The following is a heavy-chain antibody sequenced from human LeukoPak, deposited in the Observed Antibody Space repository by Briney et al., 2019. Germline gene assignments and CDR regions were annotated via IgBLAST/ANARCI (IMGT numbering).Heavy chain of an antibody. CDR3: AKEPTVTTGNAFDI. CDR1: GFTFSNAW. Sequence: GGSPRLSCAASGFTFSNAWMSWVRQAPGKGLEWVGRIKSKTDGGTTDYAAPVKGRFTISRDNSKNTLYLQMNSLRAEDTAVYYCAKEPTVTTGNAFDIWGQGTMVTVSS. D-gene: IGHD4-11*01. V-gene: IGHV3-15*01. CDR2: IKSKTDGGTT. J-gene: IGHJ3*02.